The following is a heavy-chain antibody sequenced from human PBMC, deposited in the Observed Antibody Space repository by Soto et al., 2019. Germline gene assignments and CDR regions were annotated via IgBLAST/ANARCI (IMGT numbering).Heavy chain of an antibody. Sequence: SETLSLTCTVSGGSISSYYWSWIRQPPGKGLEWIGYIYYSGCTNYNPSPKSRVTISVDTSKNQFSLKLSSVTAADTAVYYCAYGSGSYYFLDYWGQGTLVTVSS. D-gene: IGHD3-10*01. CDR3: AYGSGSYYFLDY. CDR1: GGSISSYY. CDR2: IYYSGCT. V-gene: IGHV4-59*01. J-gene: IGHJ4*02.